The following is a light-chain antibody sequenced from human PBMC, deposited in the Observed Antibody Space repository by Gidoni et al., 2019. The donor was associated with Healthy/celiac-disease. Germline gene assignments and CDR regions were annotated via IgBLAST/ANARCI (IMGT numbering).Light chain of an antibody. V-gene: IGKV1-39*01. CDR2: AAS. J-gene: IGKJ4*01. CDR3: QQSYSTLT. Sequence: DIQMTQSPSSLSASVGDRVTITCRASQSISSYLNWYQQKPGKAPKLLIYAASSLQSGVPSRFSGSGSGTDFTLTISSLQHEDFANYYWQQSYSTLTFGGGTKVEIK. CDR1: QSISSY.